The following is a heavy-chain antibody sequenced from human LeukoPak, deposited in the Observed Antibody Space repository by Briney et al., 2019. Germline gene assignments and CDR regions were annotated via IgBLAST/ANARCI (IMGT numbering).Heavy chain of an antibody. CDR2: IRSKAYGGTT. CDR1: GFTFGDYS. D-gene: IGHD3-16*01. Sequence: GGPLRLSCTASGFTFGDYSMSWVRQAPGKGLEWVGFIRSKAYGGTTEYAASVKGRFTISRDDSKSIAYLQMNSLKIGDTAVYYCTRDYDYVWGSFGYWGQGTLVTVSS. J-gene: IGHJ4*02. V-gene: IGHV3-49*04. CDR3: TRDYDYVWGSFGY.